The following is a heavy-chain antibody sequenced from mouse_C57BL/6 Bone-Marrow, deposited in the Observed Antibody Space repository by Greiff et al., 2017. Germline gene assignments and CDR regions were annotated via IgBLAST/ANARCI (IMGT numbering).Heavy chain of an antibody. CDR3: ARGAHYYGSNAWFAY. D-gene: IGHD1-1*01. CDR2: ISDGGSYT. Sequence: EVMLVESGGGLVKPGGSLKLSCAASGFTFSSYAMSWVRQTPEKRLEWVATISDGGSYTYYPDNVKGRFTISRDNTKNNLYLQMSHLKSEDTAMYYCARGAHYYGSNAWFAYWGQGTLVTVSA. J-gene: IGHJ3*01. CDR1: GFTFSSYA. V-gene: IGHV5-4*03.